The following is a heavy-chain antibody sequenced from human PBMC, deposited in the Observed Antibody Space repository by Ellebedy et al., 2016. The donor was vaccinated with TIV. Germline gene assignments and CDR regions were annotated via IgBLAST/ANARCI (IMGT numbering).Heavy chain of an antibody. D-gene: IGHD1-1*01. CDR2: LYYSGST. V-gene: IGHV4-39*01. CDR3: ARLKATNSPFDI. J-gene: IGHJ3*02. Sequence: MPSETLSLTCTVSGGSISSSRYYWGWIRKPPGTGLEWIGSLYYSGSTYYNPSLKSRVTISVDTSKNQFSPQLSSVTAADTAVYYCARLKATNSPFDIWGQGTMVTVSS. CDR1: GGSISSSRYY.